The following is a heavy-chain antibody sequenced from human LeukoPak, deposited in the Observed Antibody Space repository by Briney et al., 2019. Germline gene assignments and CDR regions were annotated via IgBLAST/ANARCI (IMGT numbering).Heavy chain of an antibody. D-gene: IGHD2-2*01. Sequence: GASVKVSCRVSGYTLTELSMHWVRQAPGKGLEWMGGFDPEDGETIYAQKFQGRVTMTEDTSTDTAYMELSSLRSEDTAVYYCATEGVPAAKKGEMYYFDYWGQGTLVTVSS. CDR1: GYTLTELS. V-gene: IGHV1-24*01. CDR2: FDPEDGET. J-gene: IGHJ4*02. CDR3: ATEGVPAAKKGEMYYFDY.